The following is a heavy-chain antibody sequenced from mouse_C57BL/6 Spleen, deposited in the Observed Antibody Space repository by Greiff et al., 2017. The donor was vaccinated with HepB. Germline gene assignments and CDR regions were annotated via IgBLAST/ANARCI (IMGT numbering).Heavy chain of an antibody. J-gene: IGHJ4*01. Sequence: EVKLMESGGGLVQPGGSLSLSCAASGFTFTDYYMSWVRQPPGKALEWLGFIRNKANGYTTEYSASVKGRFTIYRDNSQSILYLQMNALRAEDSATYYCARTTGFYAMDYWGQGTSVTVSS. CDR1: GFTFTDYY. CDR2: IRNKANGYTT. D-gene: IGHD5-5*01. V-gene: IGHV7-3*01. CDR3: ARTTGFYAMDY.